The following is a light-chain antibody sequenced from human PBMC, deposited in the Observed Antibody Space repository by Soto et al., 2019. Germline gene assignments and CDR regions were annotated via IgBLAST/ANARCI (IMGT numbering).Light chain of an antibody. CDR2: DVS. Sequence: QSALTQPASVSGSPGQSITISCTGTSSDVGGYNYVSWYQQHPGKAPKLMIYDVSNRPSGVSNRFSGSKSGNTASLTISGLQAEDEAEYYCSSYTTSTTLVFGGGTKLPS. J-gene: IGLJ2*01. CDR3: SSYTTSTTLV. V-gene: IGLV2-14*01. CDR1: SSDVGGYNY.